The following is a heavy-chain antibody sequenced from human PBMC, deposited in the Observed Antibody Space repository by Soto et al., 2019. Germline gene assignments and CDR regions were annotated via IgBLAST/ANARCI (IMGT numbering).Heavy chain of an antibody. V-gene: IGHV3-23*01. Sequence: GGSLRLSCAASGFTFSSYAMSWVRQAPGKGLEWVSAISGSGGSTYYADSVKGRFTISRDNSKNTLYLQMNSLRAEDTAVYYCAKATREVYCSGGSCYSEGGVFDYWGQGTLVTVSS. CDR2: ISGSGGST. CDR1: GFTFSSYA. CDR3: AKATREVYCSGGSCYSEGGVFDY. D-gene: IGHD2-15*01. J-gene: IGHJ4*02.